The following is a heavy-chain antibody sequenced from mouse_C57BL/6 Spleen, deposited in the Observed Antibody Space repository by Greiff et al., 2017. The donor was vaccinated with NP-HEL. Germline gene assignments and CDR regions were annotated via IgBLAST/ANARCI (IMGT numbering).Heavy chain of an antibody. J-gene: IGHJ4*01. V-gene: IGHV5-4*01. Sequence: DVQLVESGGGLVKPGGSLKLSCAASGFTFSSYAMSWVRQTPEKRLEWVATISDGGSYTYYPDNVKGRFTISRDNAKNNLYLQMSHLKSEDTAMYYCARGGDYDKDYAMDYWGQGTSVTVSS. CDR3: ARGGDYDKDYAMDY. CDR2: ISDGGSYT. D-gene: IGHD2-4*01. CDR1: GFTFSSYA.